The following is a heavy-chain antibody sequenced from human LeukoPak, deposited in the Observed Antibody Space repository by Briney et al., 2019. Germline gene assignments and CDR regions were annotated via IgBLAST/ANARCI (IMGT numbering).Heavy chain of an antibody. CDR1: GFTFDDYA. CDR2: ISWNSGSI. D-gene: IGHD2-2*01. J-gene: IGHJ6*02. Sequence: GGSLRLSCAASGFTFDDYAMHWVRQAPGKGLEWVSGISWNSGSIGYADSVKGRFTISRDNGKNSLYLQMNSLRAEDTALYYCAKDMGGVVVPAAKGPYGMDVWGQGTTVTVSS. V-gene: IGHV3-9*01. CDR3: AKDMGGVVVPAAKGPYGMDV.